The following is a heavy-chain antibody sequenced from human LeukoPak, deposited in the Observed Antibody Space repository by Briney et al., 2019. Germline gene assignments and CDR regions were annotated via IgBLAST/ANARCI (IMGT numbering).Heavy chain of an antibody. CDR1: GGSISSGDYY. J-gene: IGHJ4*02. CDR3: AKVGRPNSSGYGFLNY. CDR2: IYYSGST. Sequence: SETLSLTCTVSGGSISSGDYYWSWIRQPPGKGLEWIGYIYYSGSTNYNPSLKSRVTISVDTSKNQFSLKLSSVTAADTAVYYCAKVGRPNSSGYGFLNYWGQGTLVTVSS. V-gene: IGHV4-30-4*01. D-gene: IGHD5-18*01.